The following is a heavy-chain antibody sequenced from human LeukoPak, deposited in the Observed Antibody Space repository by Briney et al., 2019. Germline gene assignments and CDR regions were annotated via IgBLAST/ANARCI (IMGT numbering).Heavy chain of an antibody. CDR1: GFTVGASY. CDR2: IYSGGTT. CDR3: ARQSSATTTFDS. V-gene: IGHV3-66*04. Sequence: GGSLRLSCVASGFTVGASYMSWVRQAPGKGLEWVTAIYSGGTTYYADSVKGRFTISRDNSQNTVYLQMDSLRVEDTAAYFCARQSSATTTFDSWGQGTLVTVSS. D-gene: IGHD4-17*01. J-gene: IGHJ4*02.